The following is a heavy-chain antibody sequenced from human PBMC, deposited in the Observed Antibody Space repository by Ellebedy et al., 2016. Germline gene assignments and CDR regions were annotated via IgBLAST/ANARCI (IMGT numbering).Heavy chain of an antibody. CDR1: GYSFTDYW. J-gene: IGHJ4*02. D-gene: IGHD3-10*01. V-gene: IGHV5-51*01. CDR2: IYPGDSDT. Sequence: GESLKISXKGSGYSFTDYWIGWVRQMPGKGLEWMGIIYPGDSDTRYSPSFQGQVTISADKSIRIAYLQWSSLMASDTAMYYCARHGYYGSGSFSSRAYDSWGQGTLVTVSS. CDR3: ARHGYYGSGSFSSRAYDS.